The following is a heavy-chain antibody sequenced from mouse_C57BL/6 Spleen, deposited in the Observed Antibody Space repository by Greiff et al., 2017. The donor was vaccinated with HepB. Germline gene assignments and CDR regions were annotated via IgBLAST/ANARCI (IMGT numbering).Heavy chain of an antibody. Sequence: EVQGVESGGGLVQPKGSLKLSCAASGFTFNTYAMHWVRQAPGKGLEWVARIRSKSSNYATYYADSVKDRFTISRDDSQSMLYLQMNNLKTEDTAMYYCVREGPHYYGSSSYFDYWGQGTTLTVSS. CDR2: IRSKSSNYAT. V-gene: IGHV10-3*01. J-gene: IGHJ2*01. CDR3: VREGPHYYGSSSYFDY. D-gene: IGHD1-1*01. CDR1: GFTFNTYA.